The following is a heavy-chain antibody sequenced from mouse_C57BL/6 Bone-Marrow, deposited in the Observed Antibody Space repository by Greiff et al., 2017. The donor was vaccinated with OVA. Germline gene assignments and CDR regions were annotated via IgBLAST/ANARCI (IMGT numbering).Heavy chain of an antibody. CDR1: GFTFSSYT. J-gene: IGHJ2*01. CDR3: AREIGPYYDSSFAY. Sequence: EVQLLQSGAGLVKPGGSLKLSCAASGFTFSSYTMSWVRQTPEQRLEWVATISGGGGNTYYPDSVKGRATMSRDNATNTLYLQMSSLRSEDAALYYCAREIGPYYDSSFAYWGQGTTLTVSA. V-gene: IGHV5-9*01. CDR2: ISGGGGNT. D-gene: IGHD1-1*01.